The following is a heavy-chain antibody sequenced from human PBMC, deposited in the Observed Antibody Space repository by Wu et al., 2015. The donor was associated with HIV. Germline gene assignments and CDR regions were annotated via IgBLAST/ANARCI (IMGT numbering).Heavy chain of an antibody. D-gene: IGHD3-10*01. Sequence: QVQLVQSGAEVKKPGSSVKVSCKASGGSFSSSAISWVRQARGQRLEWLGRIIPLFNTTYYAHVFKGRVTITADESTSTAYMELSSLTFEDTAIYYCAREGGGISDGSGSYMDWGQGTLVSVSS. V-gene: IGHV1-69*13. CDR3: AREGGGISDGSGSYMD. J-gene: IGHJ4*02. CDR2: IIPLFNTT. CDR1: GGSFSSSA.